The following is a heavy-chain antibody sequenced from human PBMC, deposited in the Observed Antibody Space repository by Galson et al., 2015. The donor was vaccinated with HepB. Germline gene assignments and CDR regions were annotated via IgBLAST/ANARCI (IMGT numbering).Heavy chain of an antibody. Sequence: SLRLSCAASGFTFSSYDMHWVRQATGKGLEWVSAIGTAGDTYYPGSVKGRFTISRENAKNSLYLQMNSLRAGDTAVYYCARESVVGAFDIWGQGTMVTVSS. D-gene: IGHD1-26*01. CDR1: GFTFSSYD. J-gene: IGHJ3*02. V-gene: IGHV3-13*01. CDR3: ARESVVGAFDI. CDR2: IGTAGDT.